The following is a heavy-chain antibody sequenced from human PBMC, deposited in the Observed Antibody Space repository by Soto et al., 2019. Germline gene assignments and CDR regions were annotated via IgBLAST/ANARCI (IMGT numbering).Heavy chain of an antibody. CDR3: ARARLSNGDPNIYFFYGLDV. CDR1: GDMFRNSA. Sequence: QVQLVQSGAEVKRPGSSVKVSCKASGDMFRNSAFTWVWQAPGQGLAWMGVIIPLFRKTNVAQNFQARVTFTADESTSSLYMEASSLTSEDTAVYYCARARLSNGDPNIYFFYGLDVWGQGTTITVSS. D-gene: IGHD3-10*01. V-gene: IGHV1-69*01. CDR2: IIPLFRKT. J-gene: IGHJ6*02.